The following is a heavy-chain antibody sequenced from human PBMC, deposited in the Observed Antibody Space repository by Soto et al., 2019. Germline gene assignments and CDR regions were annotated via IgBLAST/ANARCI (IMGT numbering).Heavy chain of an antibody. V-gene: IGHV3-53*01. CDR1: GFTVSSNY. CDR3: VRFGGAAAGPGDY. Sequence: GGSLRLSCAASGFTVSSNYMSWVRQAPGKGLEWVSVIYSGGSTYYADSVKGRFTISRDNAKKSLYLQMNSLRAEDTAVYYCVRFGGAAAGPGDYWGQGTLVTVSS. J-gene: IGHJ4*02. D-gene: IGHD6-13*01. CDR2: IYSGGST.